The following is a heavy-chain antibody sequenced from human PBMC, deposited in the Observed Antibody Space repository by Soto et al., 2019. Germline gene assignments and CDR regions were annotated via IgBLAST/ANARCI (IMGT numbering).Heavy chain of an antibody. CDR2: IYYSGST. CDR3: ARFDYDILTTRGGYYYYYMDV. V-gene: IGHV4-59*08. J-gene: IGHJ6*03. D-gene: IGHD3-9*01. Sequence: SETLSLTCTVSGGSISSYYWSWIRQPPGKGLEWIGYIYYSGSTNYNPSLKSRVTISVDTSKNQFSLKLSSVTAADTAVYYCARFDYDILTTRGGYYYYYMDVWGKGTTVTVSS. CDR1: GGSISSYY.